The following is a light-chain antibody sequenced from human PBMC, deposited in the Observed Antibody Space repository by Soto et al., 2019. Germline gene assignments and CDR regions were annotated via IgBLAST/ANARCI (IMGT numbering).Light chain of an antibody. J-gene: IGKJ2*01. Sequence: IQMTQSPSSLSASVGDRDTVTCRASQSINIYLNWYQQKPGKAPTLLIYGASSLQSGVPSRFSGGGSRTDFTLTISSLQPEDFATYYCQQSYRSPYTFGQGTKLEIK. CDR1: QSINIY. V-gene: IGKV1-39*01. CDR2: GAS. CDR3: QQSYRSPYT.